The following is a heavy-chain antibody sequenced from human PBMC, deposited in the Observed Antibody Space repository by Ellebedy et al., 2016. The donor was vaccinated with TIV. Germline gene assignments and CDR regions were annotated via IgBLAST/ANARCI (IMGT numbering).Heavy chain of an antibody. V-gene: IGHV1-69*13. CDR1: GDTFNNFV. CDR2: IIPIFGTT. Sequence: ASVKVSCKASGDTFNNFVIGWVRQAPGQGLEWMGKIIPIFGTTIYAQKFQGRVTITADESTSTAYMDLSSLRSDDTAVYYCAREMYYYDSSSPGYAFDIWGQGTMVTVSS. J-gene: IGHJ3*02. CDR3: AREMYYYDSSSPGYAFDI. D-gene: IGHD3-22*01.